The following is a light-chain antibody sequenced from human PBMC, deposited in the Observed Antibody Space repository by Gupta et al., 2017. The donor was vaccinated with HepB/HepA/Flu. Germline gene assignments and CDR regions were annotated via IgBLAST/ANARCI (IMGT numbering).Light chain of an antibody. Sequence: SALTQPAFVAGSPRPSLNISCPGPSSDVGGCNYVSWYQQNPGKAPKLMIYDVSNRPSGVSNRFAGSKSGNTASLTISGLQAEDEADYYCSSYTSSSTLVVFGGGTKLTVL. CDR2: DVS. J-gene: IGLJ2*01. CDR1: SSDVGGCNY. V-gene: IGLV2-14*03. CDR3: SSYTSSSTLVV.